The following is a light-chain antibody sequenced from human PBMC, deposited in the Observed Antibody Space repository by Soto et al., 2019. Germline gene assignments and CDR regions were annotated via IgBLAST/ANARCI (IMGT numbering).Light chain of an antibody. CDR2: DVS. CDR3: SSYTRNSTYA. J-gene: IGLJ1*01. CDR1: SSDVGSYNR. Sequence: IFCNGTSSDVGSYNRVSWYQQPPGTAPKLMIYDVSNRPSGVPDRFSGSKSGNAASLTITGLQAEDEADYYCSSYTRNSTYAFGTGTKVT. V-gene: IGLV2-18*02.